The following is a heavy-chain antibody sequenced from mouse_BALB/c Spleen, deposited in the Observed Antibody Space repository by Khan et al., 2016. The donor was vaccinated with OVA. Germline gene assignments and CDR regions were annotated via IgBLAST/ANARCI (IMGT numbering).Heavy chain of an antibody. Sequence: VQLQESGPGLVAPSQSLSITCTVSGYSLTRYGVHWVRQPPGKGLEWLGLIWAGGSTNYNWALMSRLSISIENSKSLVFLIMNSLQTDDTALYYCARSKYLARYWGQGTTLTVSS. CDR3: ARSKYLARY. D-gene: IGHD3-3*01. CDR1: GYSLTRYG. CDR2: IWAGGST. J-gene: IGHJ2*01. V-gene: IGHV2-9*02.